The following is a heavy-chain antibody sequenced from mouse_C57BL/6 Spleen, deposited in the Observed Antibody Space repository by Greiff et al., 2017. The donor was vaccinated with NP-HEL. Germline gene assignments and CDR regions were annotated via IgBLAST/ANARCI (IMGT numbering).Heavy chain of an antibody. J-gene: IGHJ1*03. CDR1: GYSITSDY. D-gene: IGHD2-1*01. CDR3: ARANYGNHWYFDV. Sequence: EVQLQQSGPGLAKPSQTLSLTCSVTGYSITSDYWNWIRKFPGNKLEYMGYISYSGSTYYKPSLKSRISITRDTSKNQYYLQLNSVTTEDTATYYCARANYGNHWYFDVWGTGTTVTVSS. CDR2: ISYSGST. V-gene: IGHV3-8*01.